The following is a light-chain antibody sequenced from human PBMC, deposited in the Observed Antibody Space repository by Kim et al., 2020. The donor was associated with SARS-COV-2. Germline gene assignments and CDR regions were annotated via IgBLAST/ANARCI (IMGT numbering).Light chain of an antibody. CDR1: NVAGYV. CDR2: YDS. CDR3: QMWDGSSDRV. J-gene: IGLJ3*02. Sequence: VAPGQTAMMPSGENNVAGYVVHDDQQRPGQAPVVVIYYDSDRPAVIPARFSGSNSGNTATLTISRVEAGDEADYYCQMWDGSSDRVFGGGTQLTVL. V-gene: IGLV3-21*04.